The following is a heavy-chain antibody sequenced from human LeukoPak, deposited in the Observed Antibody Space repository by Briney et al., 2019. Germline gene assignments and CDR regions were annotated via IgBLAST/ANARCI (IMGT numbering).Heavy chain of an antibody. V-gene: IGHV1-18*01. CDR2: ISVHNGNT. CDR1: GYLFTIYG. J-gene: IGHJ6*03. CDR3: ARARNPLDYYYYMDV. Sequence: ASVKVSCKASGYLFTIYGISWVRQAPGQGVEWMGWISVHNGNTKYAQKLRGRVTMTADTSTSTAYMELRSLRSDDTAVYYCARARNPLDYYYYMDVWGKGTTVTVSS.